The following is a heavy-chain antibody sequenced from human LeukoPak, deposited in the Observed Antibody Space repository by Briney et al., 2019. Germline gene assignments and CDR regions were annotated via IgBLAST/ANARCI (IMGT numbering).Heavy chain of an antibody. D-gene: IGHD1-26*01. Sequence: GGSLRLSCAASGFTFRNTWMSWVRQAPGKGLELVDRIKSKTDGGTTAYAAPVQGRFTISRDDSKNTLYLQMNSLKTEDTAVYYCTTPLRWELHDFNYWGQGTLVTVSS. V-gene: IGHV3-15*01. J-gene: IGHJ4*02. CDR1: GFTFRNTW. CDR2: IKSKTDGGTT. CDR3: TTPLRWELHDFNY.